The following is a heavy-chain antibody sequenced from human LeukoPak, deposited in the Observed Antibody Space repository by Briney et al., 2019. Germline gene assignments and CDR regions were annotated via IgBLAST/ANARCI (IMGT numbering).Heavy chain of an antibody. V-gene: IGHV3-74*01. Sequence: GGSLRLSCAASGFTFSSYWMHWVRQAPGKGLVWVSRINSDGSSTSYADSVKGRFTISRDNAKNTLYPQMNSLRAEDTAVYYCARVWTICPSCYTREDYWGQGTLVTVSS. CDR2: INSDGSST. CDR3: ARVWTICPSCYTREDY. D-gene: IGHD2-2*02. CDR1: GFTFSSYW. J-gene: IGHJ4*02.